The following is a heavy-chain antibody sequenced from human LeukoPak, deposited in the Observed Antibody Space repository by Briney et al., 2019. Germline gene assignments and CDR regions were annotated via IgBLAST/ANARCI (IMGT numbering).Heavy chain of an antibody. D-gene: IGHD4-17*01. CDR1: GFTFNSYA. Sequence: GGSLRLSCAAAGFTFNSYAMTRVRQAPGKGLEWVSSISGRAIATFYADSVKGRFTISRDNSKNTVYLQMSSLSDEDTAVYYCAKGPTSYGASYHYYMDVWGKGTTVTVSS. CDR2: ISGRAIAT. CDR3: AKGPTSYGASYHYYMDV. V-gene: IGHV3-23*01. J-gene: IGHJ6*03.